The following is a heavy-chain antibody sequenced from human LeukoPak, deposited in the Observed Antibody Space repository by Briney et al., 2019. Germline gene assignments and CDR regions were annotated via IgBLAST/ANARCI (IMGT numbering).Heavy chain of an antibody. V-gene: IGHV3-30-3*01. CDR1: GFTFSSYA. CDR2: ISYDGSNK. CDR3: AKDLAGSAPYYFDY. Sequence: GGSLRLSCAASGFTFSSYAMHWVRQAPGKGLEWVAVISYDGSNKYYADSVKGRFTISRDNSKNTLYLQMNSLRAEDTAVYYCAKDLAGSAPYYFDYWGQGTLVTVSS. D-gene: IGHD3-10*01. J-gene: IGHJ4*02.